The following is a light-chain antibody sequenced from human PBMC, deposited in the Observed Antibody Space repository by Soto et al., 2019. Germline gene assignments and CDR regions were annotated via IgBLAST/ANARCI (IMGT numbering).Light chain of an antibody. V-gene: IGLV1-40*01. J-gene: IGLJ2*01. CDR3: QSGDV. CDR1: SSNIGAGYD. CDR2: GNS. Sequence: QAVVTQPPSVSGAPGQRVTISCTGSSSNIGAGYDVHWYQQLPGTAPKLLIYGNSNRPSGVPDRFSGSKSGTSASLAITGLQAEDEADYYCQSGDVFGGGTKLTVL.